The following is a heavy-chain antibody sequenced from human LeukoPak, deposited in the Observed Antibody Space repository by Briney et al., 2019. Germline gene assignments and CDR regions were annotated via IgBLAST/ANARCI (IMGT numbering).Heavy chain of an antibody. CDR3: AKTFNWNYFDY. CDR1: GFTFSNYG. CDR2: ISAGGDT. D-gene: IGHD1-1*01. Sequence: PGGSLRLSCAASGFTFSNYGISWVRQAPGKGLEWVSTISAGGDTYYANSVGGRFTISRGISKNTLYLQMNSLRAEDTAVYYCAKTFNWNYFDYWGQGTLVTVSS. V-gene: IGHV3-23*01. J-gene: IGHJ4*02.